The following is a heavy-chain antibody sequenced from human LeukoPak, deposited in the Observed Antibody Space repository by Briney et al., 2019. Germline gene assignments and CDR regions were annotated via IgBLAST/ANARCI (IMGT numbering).Heavy chain of an antibody. Sequence: HAGGSLRLSCAASGFTFSSYWMSWVRQAPGKGLEWVAVISYDGSNKYYADSVKGRFTISRDNSKNTLYLQMNSLRAEDTAVYYCAKDRRLPRAGGNYFDYWGQGTLVTVSS. J-gene: IGHJ4*02. CDR3: AKDRRLPRAGGNYFDY. CDR1: GFTFSSYW. V-gene: IGHV3-30*18. CDR2: ISYDGSNK. D-gene: IGHD3-16*01.